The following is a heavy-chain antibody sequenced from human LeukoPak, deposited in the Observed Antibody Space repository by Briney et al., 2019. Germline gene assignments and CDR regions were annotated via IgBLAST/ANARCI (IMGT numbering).Heavy chain of an antibody. V-gene: IGHV3-21*01. CDR1: GFSFSDYD. CDR3: GRAFPPLRTSSAGDL. J-gene: IGHJ1*01. CDR2: ISGRSSHV. Sequence: GGSLRLSCSASGFSFSDYDMNWVRRAPGKGLEWVSAISGRSSHVYYGESVKGRFTISRDNAKNSLYLQLDSLGVEGTAVYYCGRAFPPLRTSSAGDLWGQGTLVTVSS. D-gene: IGHD3-16*01.